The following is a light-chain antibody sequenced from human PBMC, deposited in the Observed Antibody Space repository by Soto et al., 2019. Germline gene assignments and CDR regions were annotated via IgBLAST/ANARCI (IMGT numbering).Light chain of an antibody. Sequence: DIQMTQSPSSLSTSVGDRVTISCRASQNINKYLNWYQQKPGEAPKLLIYGASDLLSGVPSRISGSGSGTDFTLTISSLQPEDFATYYCQQSYSTPQTFGQGTKVEIK. CDR3: QQSYSTPQT. CDR2: GAS. J-gene: IGKJ1*01. CDR1: QNINKY. V-gene: IGKV1-39*01.